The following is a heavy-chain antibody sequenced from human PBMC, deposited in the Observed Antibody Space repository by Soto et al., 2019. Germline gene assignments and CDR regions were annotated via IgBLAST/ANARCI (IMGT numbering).Heavy chain of an antibody. CDR3: AREGQSYYYYYMDV. J-gene: IGHJ6*03. V-gene: IGHV4-59*01. Sequence: SETLSLTCTVSGGSISSYYWSWIRQPPGKGLEWIGYIYYSGSTNYNPSLKSRVTISVDTSKNQFSLKLSSVTAADTAVYYCAREGQSYYYYYMDVWGKGTTVTVSS. CDR2: IYYSGST. CDR1: GGSISSYY.